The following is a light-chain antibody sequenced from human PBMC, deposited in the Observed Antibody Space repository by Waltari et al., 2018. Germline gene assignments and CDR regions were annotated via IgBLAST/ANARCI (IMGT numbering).Light chain of an antibody. CDR1: RNVLSSSNNKNY. CDR2: WAS. Sequence: DIVMIQSPESLAASLGERATLHCMSRRNVLSSSNNKNYLAWYQQKPGQPPKLLIYWASTRESGVPARFTGSGSGTDFTLTISSLQAEDVAVYYCQQYYSTPLTFGGGTKVEIK. CDR3: QQYYSTPLT. J-gene: IGKJ4*01. V-gene: IGKV4-1*01.